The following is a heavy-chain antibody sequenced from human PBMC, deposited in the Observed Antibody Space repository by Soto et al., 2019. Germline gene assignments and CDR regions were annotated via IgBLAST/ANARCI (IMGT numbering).Heavy chain of an antibody. J-gene: IGHJ4*02. V-gene: IGHV3-21*01. Sequence: GGSLRLSCAASGFTFSSYGMHWVRQAPGKGLEWVSSISSNRSNIYYADSVKGRFTISRDNAKNSLYLQMNSLRAEDTAVYYCARSPSMTTVSLDYWGQGTLVTVSS. CDR2: ISSNRSNI. CDR3: ARSPSMTTVSLDY. D-gene: IGHD4-17*01. CDR1: GFTFSSYG.